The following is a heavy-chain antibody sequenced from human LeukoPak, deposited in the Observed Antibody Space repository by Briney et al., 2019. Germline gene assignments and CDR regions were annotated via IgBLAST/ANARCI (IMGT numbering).Heavy chain of an antibody. CDR1: GGSISSGGYS. CDR2: IYHSGST. J-gene: IGHJ5*02. V-gene: IGHV4-30-2*01. CDR3: ARDNKFQYCSSTSCYVSNWFDP. D-gene: IGHD2-2*01. Sequence: SETLSLTCAVSGGSISSGGYSWSWIRQPPGKGLEWIGYIYHSGSTYYNPCLKSRVTISVDRSKNQFSLKLSSVTAADTAVYYCARDNKFQYCSSTSCYVSNWFDPWGQGTLVTVSP.